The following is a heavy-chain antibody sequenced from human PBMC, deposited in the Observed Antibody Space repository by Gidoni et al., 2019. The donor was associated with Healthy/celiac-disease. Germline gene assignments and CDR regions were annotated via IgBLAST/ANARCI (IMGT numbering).Heavy chain of an antibody. Sequence: EVQLVESGGGLVKPGGSLRLSCAASGFTFSSYSMNWVRQAPGKGLEWVSSSSSSSSYIYYADSVKGRFTISRDNAKNSLYLQMNSLRAEDTAVYYCARDQGVAGTDYYYGMDVWGQGTTVTVSS. CDR1: GFTFSSYS. V-gene: IGHV3-21*01. D-gene: IGHD6-19*01. CDR3: ARDQGVAGTDYYYGMDV. J-gene: IGHJ6*02. CDR2: SSSSSSYI.